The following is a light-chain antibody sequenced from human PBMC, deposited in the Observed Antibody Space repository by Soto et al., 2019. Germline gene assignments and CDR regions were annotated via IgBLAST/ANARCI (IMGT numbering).Light chain of an antibody. J-gene: IGKJ1*01. CDR1: QSVSSSY. CDR3: QQYGTSVRT. Sequence: EIVLTQSPGTLSLSPGVRATLSCRASQSVSSSYLAWYQQKPGQAPSLLIYGASSRATGIPDRFSGSGYGTDFTLTLSRLEPEDFAVYYCQQYGTSVRTFGQGTKVEVK. V-gene: IGKV3-20*01. CDR2: GAS.